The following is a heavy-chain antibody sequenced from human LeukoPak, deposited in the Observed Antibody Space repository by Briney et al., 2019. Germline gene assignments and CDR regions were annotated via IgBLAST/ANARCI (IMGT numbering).Heavy chain of an antibody. Sequence: GGTLRLSCAASGFTFSSYSMTWVRQAPGKGLEWVSSMSSSSNYKYYADSVRGGFTISRDSANDSVYLQLNSLSAEDTAVYYCAREGAFIAVAGPVGHWGQGTLVTVSS. CDR2: MSSSSNYK. D-gene: IGHD6-19*01. CDR1: GFTFSSYS. CDR3: AREGAFIAVAGPVGH. J-gene: IGHJ4*02. V-gene: IGHV3-21*01.